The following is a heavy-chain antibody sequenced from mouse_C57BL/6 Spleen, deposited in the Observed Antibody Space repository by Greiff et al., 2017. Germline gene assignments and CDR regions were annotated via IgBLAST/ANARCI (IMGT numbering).Heavy chain of an antibody. D-gene: IGHD2-1*01. V-gene: IGHV1-62-2*01. CDR2: FYPGSGSI. Sequence: QVQLQQSGAELVKPGASVKLSCKASGYTFTEYTIHWVKQRSGQGLEWIGWFYPGSGSIKYNEKFKDKATLTADKSSSTVYMELSRLTSEDSAVYFCARNEESIYYGNLNWYFDVWGTGTTVTVSS. J-gene: IGHJ1*03. CDR3: ARNEESIYYGNLNWYFDV. CDR1: GYTFTEYT.